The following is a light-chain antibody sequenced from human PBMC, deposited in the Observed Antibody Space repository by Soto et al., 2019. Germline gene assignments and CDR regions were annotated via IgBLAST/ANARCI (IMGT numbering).Light chain of an antibody. J-gene: IGKJ2*01. CDR1: QTVISSH. V-gene: IGKV3-20*01. Sequence: DIVLTQSPDTLSLSPGERVTLSCRASQTVISSHVAWYRQKPGQPPRLLIQGASSRATGVADRFSGDGSGKDFTLTISSLDPEDFAVYFCQQYGDLPLTFGRGTRLEMK. CDR3: QQYGDLPLT. CDR2: GAS.